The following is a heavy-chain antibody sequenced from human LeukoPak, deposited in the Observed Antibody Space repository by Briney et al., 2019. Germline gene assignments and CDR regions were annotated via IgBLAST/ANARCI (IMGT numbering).Heavy chain of an antibody. V-gene: IGHV3-23*01. J-gene: IGHJ4*02. CDR2: IGGSGENT. D-gene: IGHD5/OR15-5a*01. CDR3: ATKVSGRQYFDY. CDR1: GFTFTNYA. Sequence: GGSLRLSCVGSGFTFTNYAMSWVGQARGRGLDVVSVIGGSGENTWYADSVKGLFTISGDNSENTLSLEMNSLRAEDTAVYYCATKVSGRQYFDYWGQGTLVTVSS.